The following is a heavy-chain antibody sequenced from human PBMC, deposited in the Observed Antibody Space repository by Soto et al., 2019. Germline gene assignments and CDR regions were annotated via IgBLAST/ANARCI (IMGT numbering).Heavy chain of an antibody. D-gene: IGHD5-12*01. CDR3: ANEERHSGYIIDY. V-gene: IGHV3-30*18. Sequence: GGSLRVSCAAAGFPFSGYGRHWVRPEPGKGLEWVSFVSYEGSNKYYTDSVKGRFTISKDNSKNTLNLQMNSLRAEDTAVYYCANEERHSGYIIDYWGQGTVVTVSS. CDR1: GFPFSGYG. CDR2: VSYEGSNK. J-gene: IGHJ4*02.